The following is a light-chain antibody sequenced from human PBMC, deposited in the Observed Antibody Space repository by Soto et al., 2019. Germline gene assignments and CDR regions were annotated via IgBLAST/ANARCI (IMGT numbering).Light chain of an antibody. V-gene: IGKV3D-20*02. J-gene: IGKJ1*01. CDR2: DAS. CDR3: QQRSSWPPWT. Sequence: EFGLTQSPGTLSLSHGERATLSCRASQTVRNNYLAWYQQKPGQAPRLLIYDASSRATGIPDRFSGGGSGTDFTLTISSLEPEDSAVYYCQQRSSWPPWTFGQGSKVDIK. CDR1: QTVRNNY.